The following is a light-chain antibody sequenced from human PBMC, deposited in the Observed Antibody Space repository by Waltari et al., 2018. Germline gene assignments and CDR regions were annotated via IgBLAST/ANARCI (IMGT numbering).Light chain of an antibody. CDR2: EVS. Sequence: QSTLTQPASVSGSPGQSITISCPGPASDVGAYAFVSWYQQHPGNTPHLIIYEVSNRPSGISTRFSAAKSGNTASLTISGLQAEDEADYYCSSYTTSSAPGVFGTGTRVTVL. J-gene: IGLJ1*01. V-gene: IGLV2-14*01. CDR3: SSYTTSSAPGV. CDR1: ASDVGAYAF.